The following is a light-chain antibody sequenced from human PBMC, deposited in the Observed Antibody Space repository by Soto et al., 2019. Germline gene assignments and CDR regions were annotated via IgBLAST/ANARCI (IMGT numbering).Light chain of an antibody. Sequence: EIVLTQSPATLSLSPGERATLSCRASQSTNNYLAWYQQQPGRPPRLLIYDASIRPTGIPARFSGSRSGPESTLTINSLQSEDFAIYYCQPYNNWPLTFGGGTKVDIK. CDR2: DAS. J-gene: IGKJ4*01. CDR3: QPYNNWPLT. V-gene: IGKV3-11*01. CDR1: QSTNNY.